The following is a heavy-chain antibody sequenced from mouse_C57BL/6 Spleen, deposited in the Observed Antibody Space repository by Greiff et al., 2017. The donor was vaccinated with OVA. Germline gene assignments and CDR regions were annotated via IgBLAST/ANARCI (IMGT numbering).Heavy chain of an antibody. V-gene: IGHV1-69*01. Sequence: QVQLQPGAALVMPGASVKLSCKASGYTFTSYWMHWVKQRPGQGLEWIGEIDPSDSYTNYNKKFKGKSTLTVDKSSSTAYMQLSSLTSEDSAVYYCAVYYDYGLAYWGQGTLVTVSA. CDR1: GYTFTSYW. D-gene: IGHD2-4*01. J-gene: IGHJ3*01. CDR2: IDPSDSYT. CDR3: AVYYDYGLAY.